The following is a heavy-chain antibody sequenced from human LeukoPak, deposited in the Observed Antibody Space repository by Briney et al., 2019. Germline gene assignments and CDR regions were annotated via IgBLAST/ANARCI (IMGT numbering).Heavy chain of an antibody. CDR3: ARVGVGATDH. CDR2: INPSGGST. Sequence: ASVKVSCKASGYTFTSYYMHWVRQAPGQGLEWMGIINPSGGSTSYAQKFHGRVTMTTDTSTSTAYMELRSLRSDDTAVYYCARVGVGATDHWGRGTLVTVST. CDR1: GYTFTSYY. V-gene: IGHV1-46*01. J-gene: IGHJ5*02. D-gene: IGHD1-26*01.